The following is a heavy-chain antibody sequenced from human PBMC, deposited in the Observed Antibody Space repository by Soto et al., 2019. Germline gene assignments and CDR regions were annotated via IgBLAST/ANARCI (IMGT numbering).Heavy chain of an antibody. CDR2: IYYSGRT. Sequence: SETLSLTCIVSGESISSSSYYWGWIRQPPGKGLEWIRSIYYSGRTYYNPSFKSRVTISIDTSKNQFSLKLSSVTATDTAVYYCGRQRTTVVTQAYFDHWGQGALVTVSS. CDR1: GESISSSSYY. J-gene: IGHJ4*02. CDR3: GRQRTTVVTQAYFDH. V-gene: IGHV4-39*01. D-gene: IGHD2-21*02.